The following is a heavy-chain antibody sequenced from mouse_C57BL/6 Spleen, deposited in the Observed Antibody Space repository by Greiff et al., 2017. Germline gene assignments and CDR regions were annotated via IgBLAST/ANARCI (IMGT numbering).Heavy chain of an antibody. V-gene: IGHV5-4*03. J-gene: IGHJ3*01. CDR2: ISDGGSYT. D-gene: IGHD1-1*01. Sequence: EVKLVESGGGLVKPGGSLKLSCAASGFTFSSYAMSWVRQTPEKRLEWVATISDGGSYTYYPDNVKGRFTISRDNAKNNLYLQMSHLKSEDTAMYYCATLYYYVSSPAGFAYWGQGTLVTVSA. CDR3: ATLYYYVSSPAGFAY. CDR1: GFTFSSYA.